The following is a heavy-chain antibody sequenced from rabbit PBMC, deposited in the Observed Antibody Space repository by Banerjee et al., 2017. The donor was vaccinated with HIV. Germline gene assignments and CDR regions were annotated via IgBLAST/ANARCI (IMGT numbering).Heavy chain of an antibody. Sequence: QSLEESGGDLVKPGASLTLTCTASGIDFSSSYWICWVRQAPGKRPEWIACIYAGSSGSTYYASWAKGRFTISKTSSTTVTLQMTSLTAADTATYFCARNAGYADIDYTEGFHFDLWGPGTLVTVS. D-gene: IGHD3-3*01. V-gene: IGHV1S40*01. J-gene: IGHJ4*01. CDR1: GIDFSSSYW. CDR3: ARNAGYADIDYTEGFHFDL. CDR2: IYAGSSGST.